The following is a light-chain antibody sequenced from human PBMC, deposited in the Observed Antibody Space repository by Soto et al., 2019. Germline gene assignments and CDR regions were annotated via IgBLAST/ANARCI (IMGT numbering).Light chain of an antibody. CDR2: EDN. CDR3: QSYDSSNRGVV. Sequence: NFMLTQPHSVSESPGKTVTISCTRSSGSIASNYVQWYQQRPGSAPTTVIYEDNQRPSGVPDRFSGSIDSSSNSASLTISGLKTEGEADYYCQSYDSSNRGVVFGGGTKLTVL. V-gene: IGLV6-57*04. J-gene: IGLJ2*01. CDR1: SGSIASNY.